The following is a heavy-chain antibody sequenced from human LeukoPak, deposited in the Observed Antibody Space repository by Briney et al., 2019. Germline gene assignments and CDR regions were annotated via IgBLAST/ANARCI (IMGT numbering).Heavy chain of an antibody. V-gene: IGHV1-69*05. D-gene: IGHD2/OR15-2a*01. CDR3: ARGSFSYYYMDV. CDR2: IIPIFGTA. J-gene: IGHJ6*03. Sequence: SVKVSCKASGGTFSSYAISWVRQAPGQGLEWMGGIIPIFGTANYAQKFQGRVTITTDESTSTAYMELSSLRSEDTAVYYCARGSFSYYYMDVWGKGTTVTVSS. CDR1: GGTFSSYA.